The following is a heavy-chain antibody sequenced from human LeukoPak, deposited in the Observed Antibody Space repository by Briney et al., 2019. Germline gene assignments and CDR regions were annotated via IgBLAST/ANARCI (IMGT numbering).Heavy chain of an antibody. J-gene: IGHJ4*02. V-gene: IGHV3-30-3*01. CDR1: GFTFSSYA. CDR2: ISYDGSNK. CDR3: ARDLVVEGRGWIRDGYYFDY. Sequence: GGSLRLSCAASGFTFSSYAMHWVRQAPGKGLGWVAVISYDGSNKYYADSVKGRFTISRDNSKNTLYLQMNSLRAEDTAVYYCARDLVVEGRGWIRDGYYFDYWGQGTLVTVSP. D-gene: IGHD6-19*01.